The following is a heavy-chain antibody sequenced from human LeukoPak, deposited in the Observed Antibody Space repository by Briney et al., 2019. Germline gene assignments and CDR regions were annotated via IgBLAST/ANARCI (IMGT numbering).Heavy chain of an antibody. CDR2: ISSDSSYI. CDR3: VRGSYGAYDY. D-gene: IGHD4-17*01. J-gene: IGHJ4*02. Sequence: GGSLRLSCAASGFNFNTYTMNWVRQAPGKGLEWVSSISSDSSYIYYADAVQGRFTVSRDNAKYSLYLQMNSLRAEDTAVYYCVRGSYGAYDYWGQGSLVTVSS. V-gene: IGHV3-21*01. CDR1: GFNFNTYT.